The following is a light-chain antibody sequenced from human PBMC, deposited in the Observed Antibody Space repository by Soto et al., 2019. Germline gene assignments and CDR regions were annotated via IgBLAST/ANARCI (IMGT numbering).Light chain of an antibody. V-gene: IGKV3-15*01. J-gene: IGKJ4*01. CDR2: DTY. CDR1: QQIGDT. CDR3: QRYHKSPLT. Sequence: VMRQSPAGLSVSPGQGATRAGRASQQIGDTVASYQPKPGQTRRLIIYDTYTKATAVPNRFSGSGSGAEFTLAIKSLQYQDFAVQLCQRYHKSPLTVGGGTK.